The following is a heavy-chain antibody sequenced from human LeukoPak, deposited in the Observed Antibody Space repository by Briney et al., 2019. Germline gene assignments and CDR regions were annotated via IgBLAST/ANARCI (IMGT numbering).Heavy chain of an antibody. J-gene: IGHJ4*02. D-gene: IGHD4-17*01. CDR1: GGSFSGYY. CDR2: INHSGST. Sequence: SETLSLTCAVYGGSFSGYYWSWIRQPPGKGLEWIGEINHSGSTNYNPSLKSRVTISVDTSKNQFSLKLSSVTAADTAVYYCARGDYGDYAIDYWGQGTLVTVSS. V-gene: IGHV4-34*01. CDR3: ARGDYGDYAIDY.